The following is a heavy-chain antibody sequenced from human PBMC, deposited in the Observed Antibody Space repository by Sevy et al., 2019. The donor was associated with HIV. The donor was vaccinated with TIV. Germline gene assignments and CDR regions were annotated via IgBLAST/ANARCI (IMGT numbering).Heavy chain of an antibody. D-gene: IGHD2-2*02. J-gene: IGHJ6*02. V-gene: IGHV1-69*13. CDR2: IIPIFGTV. CDR1: GGTFSGYA. CDR3: ARDRGYCSSTSCYNHYYYYGMDV. Sequence: ASVKVSCKGSGGTFSGYAISWVRQAPGQGLEWMGGIIPIFGTVNYAQTFQGRVTITADESTSTAYMELSSLRSEDTAVYYCARDRGYCSSTSCYNHYYYYGMDVWGQGTTVTVSS.